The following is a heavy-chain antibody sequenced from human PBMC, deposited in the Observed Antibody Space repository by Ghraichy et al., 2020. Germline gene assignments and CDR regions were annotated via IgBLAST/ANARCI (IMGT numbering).Heavy chain of an antibody. V-gene: IGHV4-34*01. Sequence: SETLSLTCAVYGGSFSGYYWSWIRQPPGKGLEWIGEINHSGSTNYNPSLKSRVTISVDTSKNQFSLKLSSVTAADTAVYYCARAPGYSSSWYGRLYYYYGMDVWGQGTTVTVSS. CDR2: INHSGST. CDR1: GGSFSGYY. CDR3: ARAPGYSSSWYGRLYYYYGMDV. D-gene: IGHD6-13*01. J-gene: IGHJ6*02.